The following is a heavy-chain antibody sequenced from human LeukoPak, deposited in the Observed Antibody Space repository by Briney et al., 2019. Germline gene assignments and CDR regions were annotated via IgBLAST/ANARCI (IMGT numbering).Heavy chain of an antibody. D-gene: IGHD4-11*01. J-gene: IGHJ4*02. CDR2: IYFSGNT. Sequence: SETLSLTCTVSGGSISSSSYYWGWIRQPPGKGLEWIGSIYFSGNTYYNPSLKSRVTISVDTSENHFSLRLSSVTAADTAVYYCASLNNDYLFDFENWGQGTLVTVSS. CDR1: GGSISSSSYY. CDR3: ASLNNDYLFDFEN. V-gene: IGHV4-39*07.